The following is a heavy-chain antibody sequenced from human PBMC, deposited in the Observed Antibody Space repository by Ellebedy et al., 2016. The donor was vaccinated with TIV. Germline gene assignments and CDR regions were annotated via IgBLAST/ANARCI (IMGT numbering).Heavy chain of an antibody. J-gene: IGHJ6*02. V-gene: IGHV3-30*18. D-gene: IGHD3-10*01. CDR2: ISYDGSNK. CDR1: GFTFSSYG. CDR3: AKGGFGELTGYGMDV. Sequence: GESLKISXAASGFTFSSYGLHWVRQAPGKGLEWVAVISYDGSNKYYADSVKGRFTISRDNSKNTLYLQMNSLRAEDTAVYYCAKGGFGELTGYGMDVWGQGTTVTVSS.